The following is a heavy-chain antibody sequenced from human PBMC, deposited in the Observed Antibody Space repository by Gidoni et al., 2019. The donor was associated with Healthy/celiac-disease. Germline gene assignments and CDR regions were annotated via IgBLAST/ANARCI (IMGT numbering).Heavy chain of an antibody. J-gene: IGHJ6*02. CDR2: IYYSGST. V-gene: IGHV4-31*03. D-gene: IGHD4-4*01. CDR1: GGSISSGGYY. CDR3: AREVKTAHEYYYYYGMDV. Sequence: QVQLQESGPGLVKPSQTLSLTCTFSGGSISSGGYYWSWIRQHPGKGLEWIGYIYYSGSTYYNPSLKSRVTISVETSKNQFSLKLSSVTAADTAVYYCAREVKTAHEYYYYYGMDVWGQGTTVTVSS.